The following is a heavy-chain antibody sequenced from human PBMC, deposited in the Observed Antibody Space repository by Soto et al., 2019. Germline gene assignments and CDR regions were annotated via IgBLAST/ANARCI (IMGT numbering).Heavy chain of an antibody. V-gene: IGHV4-59*01. D-gene: IGHD3-9*01. J-gene: IGHJ4*02. CDR2: IYYSGST. CDR3: ARGYYNLLTGYYIDY. CDR1: GGSISSYY. Sequence: SETLSLTCTVSGGSISSYYWCWIRQPPGKGLDWIGYIYYSGSTNYNPSLKSRVTISLDTSKNQFSLKLRSVTAADTAIYYCARGYYNLLTGYYIDYWGRGTLVTVSS.